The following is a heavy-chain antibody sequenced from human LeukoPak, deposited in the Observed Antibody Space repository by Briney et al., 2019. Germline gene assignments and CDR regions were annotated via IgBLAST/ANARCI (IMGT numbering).Heavy chain of an antibody. CDR2: ISGSGGVT. D-gene: IGHD2-15*01. CDR3: AKGEKSLLTFDY. V-gene: IGHV3-23*01. Sequence: GGSLRLSCAASGFTFSSYSMNWVRQAPGKGLEWVAYISGSGGVTYYADSVKGRFTISRDNSKNTLYLQMSSLRAEDTATYFCAKGEKSLLTFDYWGQGTLVTVSS. CDR1: GFTFSSYS. J-gene: IGHJ4*02.